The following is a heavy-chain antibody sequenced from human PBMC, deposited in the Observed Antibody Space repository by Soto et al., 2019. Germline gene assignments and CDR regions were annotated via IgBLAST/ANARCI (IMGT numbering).Heavy chain of an antibody. J-gene: IGHJ4*02. V-gene: IGHV3-11*06. CDR3: ARLRASSWYMGGYLDY. CDR2: IVTSSVYT. CDR1: GFSFSDYY. D-gene: IGHD6-13*01. Sequence: QVQLVESGGGLVKPGGSLRLSCAASGFSFSDYYMSWIRQPPGKGLEWVSYIVTSSVYTNYADSVKGRFTISRDNAKKSLYLEMNSLRAEDTAVYYCARLRASSWYMGGYLDYWGQGTLVTVSS.